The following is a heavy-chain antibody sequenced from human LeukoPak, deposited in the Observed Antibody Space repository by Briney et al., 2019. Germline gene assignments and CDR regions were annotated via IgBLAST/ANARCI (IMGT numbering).Heavy chain of an antibody. CDR3: AKDGITMVRGATYYFDY. CDR1: GFTFSSYG. J-gene: IGHJ4*02. Sequence: GRSLRLSCAASGFTFSSYGMHWVRQAPGKGLEWVAVISYDGSNKYYADSVKGRFTISRDNSKNTLYLQMNSLRAEDTAVYYCAKDGITMVRGATYYFDYWGQGTLVTVSS. D-gene: IGHD3-10*01. CDR2: ISYDGSNK. V-gene: IGHV3-30*18.